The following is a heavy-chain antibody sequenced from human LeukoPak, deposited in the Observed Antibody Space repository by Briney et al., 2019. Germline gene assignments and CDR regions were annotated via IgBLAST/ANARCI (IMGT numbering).Heavy chain of an antibody. CDR3: ARGLDDYYGSGSQGGDFDY. Sequence: GGSLRLSCAASGFTFSNYAMTWVRQAPGKGLECVSVISGSGSNTDYADSVTGRFTISRDNSKNTLYLQMNSLRAEDTAVYYCARGLDDYYGSGSQGGDFDYWGQGTLVTVSS. CDR1: GFTFSNYA. CDR2: ISGSGSNT. J-gene: IGHJ4*02. D-gene: IGHD3-10*01. V-gene: IGHV3-23*01.